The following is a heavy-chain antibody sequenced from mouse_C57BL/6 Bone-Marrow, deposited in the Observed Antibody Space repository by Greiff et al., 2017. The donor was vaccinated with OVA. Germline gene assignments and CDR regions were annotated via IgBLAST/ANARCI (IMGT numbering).Heavy chain of an antibody. J-gene: IGHJ4*01. CDR3: ARGGWPPYAMDY. Sequence: EVMLVESGGGLVKPGGSLKLSCAASGFTFSDYGMHWVRQAPEKGLEWVAYISSGSSTIYYADTVKGRFTISRDNAKNTLFLQMTSLRSEDTAMYYCARGGWPPYAMDYWGQGTSVTVSS. CDR1: GFTFSDYG. D-gene: IGHD2-3*01. CDR2: ISSGSSTI. V-gene: IGHV5-17*01.